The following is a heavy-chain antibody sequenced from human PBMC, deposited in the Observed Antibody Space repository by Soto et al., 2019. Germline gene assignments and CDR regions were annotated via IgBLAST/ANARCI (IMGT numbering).Heavy chain of an antibody. CDR1: GFTFSSYA. D-gene: IGHD5-18*01. CDR3: AKIPLGYSYGYFYFDY. CDR2: ISGSGGST. V-gene: IGHV3-23*01. Sequence: EVQLLESGGGLVQPGGSLRLSCAASGFTFSSYAMSWVRQAPGKGLEWVSAISGSGGSTYYADSVKGRFTISRDNSKNTLYLQMNSLIAEDTAVYYCAKIPLGYSYGYFYFDYWGQGTLVTVSS. J-gene: IGHJ4*02.